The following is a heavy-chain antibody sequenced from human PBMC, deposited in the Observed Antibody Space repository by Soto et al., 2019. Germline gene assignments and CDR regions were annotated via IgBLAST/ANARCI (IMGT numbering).Heavy chain of an antibody. CDR1: GGTFSSYA. J-gene: IGHJ6*02. Sequence: SVKVSCKASGGTFSSYAISWVRQAPGQGLEWMGGIIPIFGTANYAQKFQGRVTITADESTSTAYMELSSLRSEDTAVYYCGGVVVAAMKSYYYYGMDVWGQGTTVTVSS. CDR2: IIPIFGTA. D-gene: IGHD2-15*01. CDR3: GGVVVAAMKSYYYYGMDV. V-gene: IGHV1-69*01.